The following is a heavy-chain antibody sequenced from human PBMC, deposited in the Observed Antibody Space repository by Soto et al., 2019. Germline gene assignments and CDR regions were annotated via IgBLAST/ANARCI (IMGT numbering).Heavy chain of an antibody. Sequence: ASVKVSCKASGGTFSSYAISWVRQAPGQGLEWMGGIIPIFGTANYAQKFQGRVTITADESTSTAYMELSSLRSEDTAVYYCARARSPYCGGDCYPGYFQHWGQGTLVTVSS. J-gene: IGHJ1*01. V-gene: IGHV1-69*13. CDR2: IIPIFGTA. CDR3: ARARSPYCGGDCYPGYFQH. D-gene: IGHD2-21*02. CDR1: GGTFSSYA.